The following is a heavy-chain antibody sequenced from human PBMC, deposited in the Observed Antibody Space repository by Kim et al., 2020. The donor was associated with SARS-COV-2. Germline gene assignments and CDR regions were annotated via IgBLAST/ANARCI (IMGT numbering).Heavy chain of an antibody. Sequence: GGSLRLSCAASGFTFSSYGMHWVRQAPGKGLEWVAVISYDGSNKYYADSVKGRFTISRDNSKNTLYLQMNSLRAEDTAVYYCAKDPGIAAAGSTHSPFD. J-gene: IGHJ4*01. D-gene: IGHD6-13*01. V-gene: IGHV3-30*18. CDR1: GFTFSSYG. CDR2: ISYDGSNK. CDR3: AKDPGIAAAGSTHSPFD.